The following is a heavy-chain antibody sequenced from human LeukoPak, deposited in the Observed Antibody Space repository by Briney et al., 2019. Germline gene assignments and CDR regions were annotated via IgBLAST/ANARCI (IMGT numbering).Heavy chain of an antibody. CDR1: GGSISNYY. Sequence: SETLSLTCTVSGGSISNYYWSWIRQPPGKGLEWIGYINYSGSTTYNPSLKSRVTISVDTSKNQFSLKLTSATAADTAVYYCARQAAANSIDCWGQGTVVTVSS. D-gene: IGHD2-2*01. V-gene: IGHV4-59*08. CDR3: ARQAAANSIDC. J-gene: IGHJ4*02. CDR2: INYSGST.